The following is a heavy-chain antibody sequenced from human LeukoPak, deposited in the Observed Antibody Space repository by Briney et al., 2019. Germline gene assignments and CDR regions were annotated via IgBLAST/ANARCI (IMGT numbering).Heavy chain of an antibody. Sequence: SQTLSLTCTVSGGSISSGSYYWSWIRQPAGKGLEWIVRIYTSGSTTYNSSLKSRVTISLDTSKNHFSLRLSSVTAADTAVYYCARDREVGATGYYFDYWGQGTLVTISS. CDR3: ARDREVGATGYYFDY. CDR2: IYTSGST. J-gene: IGHJ4*02. V-gene: IGHV4-61*02. D-gene: IGHD1-26*01. CDR1: GGSISSGSYY.